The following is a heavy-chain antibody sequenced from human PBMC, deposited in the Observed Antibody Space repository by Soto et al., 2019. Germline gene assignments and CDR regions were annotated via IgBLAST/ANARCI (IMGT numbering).Heavy chain of an antibody. J-gene: IGHJ4*02. CDR3: ARDNSSSWYGVDY. Sequence: QVQLVESGGGVVQPGRSLRLSCAASGFTFSSYGMHWVRRAPARGRGGGAVIWYDGSNKYYADSVKGRFTISRDNSKNTLYLQMNSLRAEDTAVYYCARDNSSSWYGVDYWGQGTLVTVSS. CDR2: IWYDGSNK. CDR1: GFTFSSYG. V-gene: IGHV3-33*01. D-gene: IGHD6-13*01.